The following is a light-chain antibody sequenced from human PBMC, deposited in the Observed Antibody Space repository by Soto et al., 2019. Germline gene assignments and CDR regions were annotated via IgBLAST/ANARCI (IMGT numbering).Light chain of an antibody. Sequence: ELVLTQSPGTLSLSPGESATLSCRASQPVSSNFLAWYQQKPGQAPRLLIYDASSRPTDIPARFSGSGSGTEFTLTISSLQSEDFAIYYCQRQSNWPRTFGQGTTGDIK. J-gene: IGKJ1*01. CDR1: QPVSSNF. CDR2: DAS. V-gene: IGKV3D-20*02. CDR3: QRQSNWPRT.